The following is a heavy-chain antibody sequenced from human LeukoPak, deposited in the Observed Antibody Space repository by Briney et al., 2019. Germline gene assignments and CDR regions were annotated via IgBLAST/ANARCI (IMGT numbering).Heavy chain of an antibody. CDR3: ARDVVGANPYYYYGMDV. Sequence: PSETLSLTCTVSGGSVTSGSYYWSWIRQTPGKGLEWIGYIYYSGSTNYNPSLKSRVTISVDTSKNQFSLKLSSVTAADTAVYYCARDVVGANPYYYYGMDVWGQGTTVTVSS. CDR1: GGSVTSGSYY. J-gene: IGHJ6*02. V-gene: IGHV4-61*01. D-gene: IGHD1-26*01. CDR2: IYYSGST.